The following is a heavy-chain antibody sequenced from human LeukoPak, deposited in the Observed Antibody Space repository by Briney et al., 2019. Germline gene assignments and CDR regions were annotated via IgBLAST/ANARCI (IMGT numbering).Heavy chain of an antibody. D-gene: IGHD6-19*01. CDR1: GFTFDDYG. CDR2: INWNGGST. J-gene: IGHJ4*02. CDR3: AKVPGYSSGWYLRA. Sequence: PGGSLRLSCAASGFTFDDYGMSWVRQAPGKGLEWVSGINWNGGSTGYADSVKGRFTISRDNAKNSLYLQMNSLRAEDTALYYCAKVPGYSSGWYLRAWGQGTLVTVSS. V-gene: IGHV3-20*04.